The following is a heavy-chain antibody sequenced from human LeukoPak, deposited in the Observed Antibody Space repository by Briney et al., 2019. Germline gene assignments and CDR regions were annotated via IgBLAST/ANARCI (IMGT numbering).Heavy chain of an antibody. Sequence: PGGSLRLSCAASGFTFSSYEMNWVRQAPGKGLEWVSYISSSGSTIYYADSLRGRFTISRDNSKNTLYLQMNSLRAEDTAVYYCAKGWGQNYYYYMDVWGKGTTVTVSS. CDR1: GFTFSSYE. V-gene: IGHV3-48*03. J-gene: IGHJ6*03. D-gene: IGHD3-16*01. CDR3: AKGWGQNYYYYMDV. CDR2: ISSSGSTI.